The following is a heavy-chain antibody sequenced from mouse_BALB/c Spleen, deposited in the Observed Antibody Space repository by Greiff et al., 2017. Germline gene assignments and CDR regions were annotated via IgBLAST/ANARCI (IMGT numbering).Heavy chain of an antibody. CDR1: GYSFTDYI. J-gene: IGHJ3*01. D-gene: IGHD2-4*01. CDR2: INPYYGST. Sequence: EVQLQQTGPELVKPGASVKISCKASGYSFTDYIMLWVKQSHGKSLEWIGNINPYYGSTSYNLKFKGKATLTVDKSSSTAYMQLNSLTSEDSAVYYCARWDYDEVAYWGQGTLVTVSA. V-gene: IGHV1-39*01. CDR3: ARWDYDEVAY.